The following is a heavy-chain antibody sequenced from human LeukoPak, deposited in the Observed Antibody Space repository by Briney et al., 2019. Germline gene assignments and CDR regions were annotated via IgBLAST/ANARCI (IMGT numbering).Heavy chain of an antibody. V-gene: IGHV3-23*01. D-gene: IGHD3-10*01. Sequence: GGSLRLSCAASGFTFSSYAMSWVRQAPGKGLEWVSAISGSGGSTYYADSVKGRFTISRDNSKNTLYLQMSSLRAEDTAVYSCAKDIQVWFGEFPGLFDYWGQGTLVTVSS. CDR1: GFTFSSYA. CDR3: AKDIQVWFGEFPGLFDY. J-gene: IGHJ4*02. CDR2: ISGSGGST.